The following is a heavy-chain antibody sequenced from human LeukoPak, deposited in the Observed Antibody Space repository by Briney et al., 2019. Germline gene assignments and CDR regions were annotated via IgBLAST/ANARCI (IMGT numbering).Heavy chain of an antibody. V-gene: IGHV3-48*04. Sequence: GGSLRLSCAASGFTFSSYSMNWVRQAPGKGLEWVSYISSSSSTIYYADSVKGRFTISRDNAKNSLYLQMNSLRAEDTALYYCAKARSGSYFDGMDVWGQGTTVTVSS. J-gene: IGHJ6*02. D-gene: IGHD1-26*01. CDR2: ISSSSSTI. CDR1: GFTFSSYS. CDR3: AKARSGSYFDGMDV.